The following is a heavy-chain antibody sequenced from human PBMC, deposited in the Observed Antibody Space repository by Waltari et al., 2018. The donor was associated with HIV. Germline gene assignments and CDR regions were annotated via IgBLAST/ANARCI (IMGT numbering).Heavy chain of an antibody. CDR1: GFTFSNFW. J-gene: IGHJ6*02. V-gene: IGHV3-7*04. CDR2: IREDGSGK. Sequence: HLVESGGGLVQPGGSLRLSCEASGFTFSNFWMGWVRQAPGKGLGWGAEIREDGSGKNYVDSVKGRFTISRDNAKNSLYLQMNSLRAEETAVYHCARVTFYGSGPFYTAYYHGRSVWGQGTTVSVSS. CDR3: ARVTFYGSGPFYTAYYHGRSV. D-gene: IGHD3-10*01.